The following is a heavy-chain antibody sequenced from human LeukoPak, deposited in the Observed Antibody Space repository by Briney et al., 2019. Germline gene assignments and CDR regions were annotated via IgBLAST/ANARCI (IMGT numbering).Heavy chain of an antibody. V-gene: IGHV4-34*01. Sequence: LGTLCLTCAVSGVAFCVYSCGWIRPPPRKGLEWIWEINHSGSTNYNPSLKSRVTISVDTSKNQFSLKLSSVTAADTAVYYCARETLVLSYYYYGMDVWGQGTTVTVSS. CDR3: ARETLVLSYYYYGMDV. D-gene: IGHD6-13*01. CDR1: GVAFCVYS. CDR2: INHSGST. J-gene: IGHJ6*02.